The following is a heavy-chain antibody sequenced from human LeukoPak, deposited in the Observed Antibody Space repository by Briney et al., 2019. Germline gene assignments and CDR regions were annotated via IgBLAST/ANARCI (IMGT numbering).Heavy chain of an antibody. CDR2: ITSSSSPI. V-gene: IGHV3-48*02. J-gene: IGHJ4*02. CDR3: VRRFES. CDR1: GFTFSSYS. Sequence: PGGSLRLSCAASGFTFSSYSMNWVRQAPGKGLEWVSHITSSSSPIYYADSVKGRFTISRVNAKNSLYLQMNSLRDEDTAVYYCVRRFESWGQGTLVTVSS. D-gene: IGHD6-25*01.